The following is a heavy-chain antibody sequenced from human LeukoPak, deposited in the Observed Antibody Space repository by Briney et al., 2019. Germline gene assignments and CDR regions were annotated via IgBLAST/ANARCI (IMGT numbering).Heavy chain of an antibody. CDR3: ARDVEAVAGSRDGPESYGMDV. J-gene: IGHJ6*02. CDR2: IYYSGST. CDR1: GGSISRYY. V-gene: IGHV4-59*01. D-gene: IGHD6-19*01. Sequence: SETLSLTCTVSGGSISRYYWSWIRQPPGKGLEWIGYIYYSGSTNYNPSLKSRVTISVDTSKNQFSLKLSSVTAADTAVYYCARDVEAVAGSRDGPESYGMDVWGQGTTVTVSS.